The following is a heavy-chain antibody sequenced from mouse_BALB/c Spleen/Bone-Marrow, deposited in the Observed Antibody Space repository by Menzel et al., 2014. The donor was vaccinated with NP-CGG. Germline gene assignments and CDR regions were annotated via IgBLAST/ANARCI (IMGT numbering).Heavy chain of an antibody. J-gene: IGHJ1*01. CDR2: ISSGSSTI. CDR1: GFTFSSFG. CDR3: ARWVRWENWYFDV. Sequence: EVKLMESGGGLVQPGGSRKLSCAASGFTFSSFGMHWVRQAPEKGLEWVAYISSGSSTIYYADTVKGRFTISRDNPKNTLFLQMTSLRSEDTAMYYCARWVRWENWYFDVWGAGTTVTVSS. V-gene: IGHV5-17*02. D-gene: IGHD1-1*02.